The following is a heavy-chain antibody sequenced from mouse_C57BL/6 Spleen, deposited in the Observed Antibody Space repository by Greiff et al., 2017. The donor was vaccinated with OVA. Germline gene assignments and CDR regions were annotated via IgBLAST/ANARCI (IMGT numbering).Heavy chain of an antibody. CDR3: ARLDYYGNYGYAMDY. V-gene: IGHV1-55*01. CDR2: IYPGSGST. CDR1: GYTFTSYW. Sequence: QVQLQQPGAELVKRGASVKMSCKASGYTFTSYWITWVKQRPGQGLEWIGDIYPGSGSTNYNEKFKSKATLTVDTSSSTAYMQLSSLTSEDSAVYYCARLDYYGNYGYAMDYWGQGTSVTVSS. J-gene: IGHJ4*01. D-gene: IGHD2-1*01.